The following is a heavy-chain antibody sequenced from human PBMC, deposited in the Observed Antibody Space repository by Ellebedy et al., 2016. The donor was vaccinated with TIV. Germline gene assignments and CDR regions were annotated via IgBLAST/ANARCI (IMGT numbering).Heavy chain of an antibody. Sequence: MPSETLSLTCTVSGGSISSYYWSWIRQPPGKGLEWIGYIYYSGSTNYNPSLKSRVTISVDTSKNQFSLKLSSVTAADTAIYYCARHWERGYSYGYDYYGMDVWGQGTTVTVSS. D-gene: IGHD5-18*01. V-gene: IGHV4-59*08. CDR2: IYYSGST. CDR3: ARHWERGYSYGYDYYGMDV. J-gene: IGHJ6*02. CDR1: GGSISSYY.